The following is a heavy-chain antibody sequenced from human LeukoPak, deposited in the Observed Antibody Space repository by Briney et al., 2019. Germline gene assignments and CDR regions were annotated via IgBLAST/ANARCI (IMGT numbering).Heavy chain of an antibody. J-gene: IGHJ4*02. CDR3: ARDFVPNIAAAVLDY. CDR2: ISSSSSYI. Sequence: GGSLRLSCEASGFTFTTYSMTWVRQTPGEGLEWVSSISSSSSYIYYADSVKGRFTISRDNAKNSLYLQMNSLRAEDTAVYYCARDFVPNIAAAVLDYWGQGTLVTVSS. D-gene: IGHD6-13*01. V-gene: IGHV3-21*01. CDR1: GFTFTTYS.